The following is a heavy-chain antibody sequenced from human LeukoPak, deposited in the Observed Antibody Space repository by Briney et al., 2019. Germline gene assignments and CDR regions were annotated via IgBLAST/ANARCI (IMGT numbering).Heavy chain of an antibody. CDR3: ARELGYDYVLSDAFDI. D-gene: IGHD3-16*01. CDR1: GGSISSYY. CDR2: IYTSGST. J-gene: IGHJ3*02. Sequence: PSGTLSLTCTVSGGSISSYYWSWIRQPAGKGLEWIGRIYTSGSTNYNPSLKSRVTMSVDTSKNQFSLKLSSVTAADTAVYYCARELGYDYVLSDAFDIWGQGTMVTVSS. V-gene: IGHV4-4*07.